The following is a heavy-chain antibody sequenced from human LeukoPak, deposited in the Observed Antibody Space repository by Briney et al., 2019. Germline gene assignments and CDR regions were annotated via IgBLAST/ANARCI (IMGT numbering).Heavy chain of an antibody. D-gene: IGHD4-17*01. CDR3: TRDRGAGGNYEDYGDYDRSDYYYGMDV. Sequence: GGSLRLSCTASGFTFGDYAMSWFRQAPGEGLEWVGFIRSKAYGGTTEYAASVKGRFTISRDDSKSIAYLQMNSLKTEDTAVYYCTRDRGAGGNYEDYGDYDRSDYYYGMDVWGQGTTVTVSS. V-gene: IGHV3-49*03. J-gene: IGHJ6*02. CDR1: GFTFGDYA. CDR2: IRSKAYGGTT.